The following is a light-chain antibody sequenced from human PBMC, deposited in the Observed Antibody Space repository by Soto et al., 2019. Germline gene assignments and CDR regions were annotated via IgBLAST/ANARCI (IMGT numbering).Light chain of an antibody. CDR2: GNT. J-gene: IGLJ1*01. V-gene: IGLV1-40*01. CDR3: QSYDTRLSGYV. CDR1: SSNIGAGYD. Sequence: QSVLTQPPSVSGAPGQRVTISCTGSSSNIGAGYDVHWYQHLPGTAPKLLIYGNTNRPSGVPDRFPGSRSGTTASLAITGLRPDDEADYYCQSYDTRLSGYVFATGPKLTVL.